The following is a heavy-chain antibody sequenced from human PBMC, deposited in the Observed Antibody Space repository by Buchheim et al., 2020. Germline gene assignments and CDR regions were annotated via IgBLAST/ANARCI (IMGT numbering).Heavy chain of an antibody. D-gene: IGHD1-14*01. CDR2: ISYDGSNK. CDR1: EFTFKSYA. Sequence: QVKLVESGGGVVQPGRSLRLSCSASEFTFKSYAMHWVRQTPGKGLEWLAVISYDGSNKYYADSVKGRFTISRDNSKNTLSLQMNSLRNEETAVYYCARSPTTPMRAPVQTNPYHFGMDVWGQGTT. V-gene: IGHV3-30*01. CDR3: ARSPTTPMRAPVQTNPYHFGMDV. J-gene: IGHJ6*02.